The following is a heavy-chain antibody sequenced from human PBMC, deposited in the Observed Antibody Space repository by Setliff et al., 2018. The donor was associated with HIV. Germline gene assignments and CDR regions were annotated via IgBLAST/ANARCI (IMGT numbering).Heavy chain of an antibody. Sequence: PGESLKISCKGSGYSFTSYGIGWVRQMPGKGLEWMGIIYPGDSDTRYSPSFQGQVTISADKSISTAYLQWSSLKASDTAMYYCARHGIVVVPAAIPDYWYFDLWGRGTLVTVSS. CDR3: ARHGIVVVPAAIPDYWYFDL. V-gene: IGHV5-51*01. CDR2: IYPGDSDT. D-gene: IGHD2-2*01. J-gene: IGHJ2*01. CDR1: GYSFTSYG.